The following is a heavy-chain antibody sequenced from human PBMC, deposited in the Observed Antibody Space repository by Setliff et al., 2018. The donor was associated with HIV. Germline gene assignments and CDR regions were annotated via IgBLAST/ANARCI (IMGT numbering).Heavy chain of an antibody. D-gene: IGHD3-10*01. J-gene: IGHJ6*03. V-gene: IGHV1-69*10. Sequence: ASVKVSCKASGGTFSSYAINWVRQAPGQGLEWMGGIIPILGIANYAQKFQGRVTITADKSTSTAYMELSSLRSEDTAVYYCARDREYYYGSGIYYSLYYYYMDVWGKGTTVTVS. CDR1: GGTFSSYA. CDR3: ARDREYYYGSGIYYSLYYYYMDV. CDR2: IIPILGIA.